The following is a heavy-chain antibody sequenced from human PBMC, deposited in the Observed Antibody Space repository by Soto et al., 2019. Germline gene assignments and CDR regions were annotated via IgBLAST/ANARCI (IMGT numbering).Heavy chain of an antibody. Sequence: GASVKVSCKASGGTFSSYTISWVRQAPGQGLEWMGRIIPILGIANYAQKFQGRVTITADKSTSTAYMELSSLRSEDTAVYYCARDLEYYDSSGYYRHFDYWGQGILVTVS. CDR1: GGTFSSYT. V-gene: IGHV1-69*04. D-gene: IGHD3-22*01. CDR2: IIPILGIA. CDR3: ARDLEYYDSSGYYRHFDY. J-gene: IGHJ4*02.